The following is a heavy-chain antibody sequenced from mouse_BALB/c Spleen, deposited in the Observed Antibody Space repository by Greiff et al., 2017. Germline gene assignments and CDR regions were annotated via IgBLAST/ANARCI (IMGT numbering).Heavy chain of an antibody. CDR2: IYPGDGDT. CDR3: ARGRRNWPFDY. V-gene: IGHV1-87*01. Sequence: VKLMESGAELARPGASVKLSCKASGYTFTSYWMQWVKQRPGQGLEWIGAIYPGDGDTRYTQKFKGKATLTADKSSSTAYMQLSSLASEDSAVYYCARGRRNWPFDYWGQGTTLTVSS. CDR1: GYTFTSYW. D-gene: IGHD4-1*01. J-gene: IGHJ2*01.